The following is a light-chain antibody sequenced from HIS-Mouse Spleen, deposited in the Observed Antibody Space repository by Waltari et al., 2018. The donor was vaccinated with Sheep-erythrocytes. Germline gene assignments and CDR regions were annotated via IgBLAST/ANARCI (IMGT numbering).Light chain of an antibody. CDR2: DAS. V-gene: IGKV1-33*01. CDR3: QQYDNIPLT. CDR1: QDISNY. J-gene: IGKJ4*01. Sequence: DSQMTQSPSSPSPSVGDRVTITCKASQDISNYLNWYQQKPGKAPKLLIYDASNLETGVPSRFSGSGSGTDFTFTISSLQPEDIATYYCQQYDNIPLTFGGGTKVEIK.